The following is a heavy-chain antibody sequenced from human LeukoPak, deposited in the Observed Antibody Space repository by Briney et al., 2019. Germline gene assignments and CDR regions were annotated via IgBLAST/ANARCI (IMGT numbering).Heavy chain of an antibody. Sequence: GASVKVSCKASGYTFTSYDINWVRQATGQGLEWMGWMNPNSGNTGYAQKFQGRVTMTRNTSISTAYMELSSLRSEDTAVYYCARGPIIMVQGALDAFDIWGQGTMVTVSS. CDR3: ARGPIIMVQGALDAFDI. V-gene: IGHV1-8*01. J-gene: IGHJ3*02. D-gene: IGHD3-10*01. CDR1: GYTFTSYD. CDR2: MNPNSGNT.